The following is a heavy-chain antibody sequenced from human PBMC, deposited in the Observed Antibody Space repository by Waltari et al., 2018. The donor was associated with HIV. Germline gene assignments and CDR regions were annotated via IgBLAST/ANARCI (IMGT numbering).Heavy chain of an antibody. D-gene: IGHD2-2*01. J-gene: IGHJ6*02. CDR2: FNPTHAGT. Sequence: QVQLVQSGAEMKKPGASVKVSCKASGYNFIAYYMHWVRPAPGQGLEWMGRFNPTHAGTYYPQRFHGRVTMTRVTSINAVDMELIRLRPDDTAVYYCARVALPAAIHYGMDALGQGTTVTVSS. CDR3: ARVALPAAIHYGMDA. V-gene: IGHV1-2*06. CDR1: GYNFIAYY.